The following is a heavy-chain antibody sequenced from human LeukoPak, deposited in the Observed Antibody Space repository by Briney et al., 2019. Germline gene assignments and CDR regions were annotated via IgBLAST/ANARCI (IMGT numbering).Heavy chain of an antibody. CDR2: INHSGST. J-gene: IGHJ4*02. Sequence: SETLSLTCTVSGGSISSSSYYWSWIRQPPGKGLEWIGEINHSGSTNYNPSLKSRVTISVDTSKNQFSLKLSSVTAADTAVYYCARDQWLDYWGQGTLVTVSS. CDR1: GGSISSSSYY. CDR3: ARDQWLDY. V-gene: IGHV4-39*07. D-gene: IGHD6-19*01.